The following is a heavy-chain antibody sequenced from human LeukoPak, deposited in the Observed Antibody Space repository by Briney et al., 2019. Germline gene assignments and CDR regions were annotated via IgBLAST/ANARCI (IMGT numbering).Heavy chain of an antibody. CDR3: ARGDFSGGYCYDY. V-gene: IGHV4-59*01. D-gene: IGHD2-15*01. CDR1: RGSISLYH. Sequence: PSETLSLTCTVSRGSISLYHWSWIRQPPGKGPEWIGHIYYSGSTNYNPSLKSRVTISIDTSKNQFSLKLSSVTAADTAVYYCARGDFSGGYCYDYWGRGTLVTVSS. J-gene: IGHJ4*02. CDR2: IYYSGST.